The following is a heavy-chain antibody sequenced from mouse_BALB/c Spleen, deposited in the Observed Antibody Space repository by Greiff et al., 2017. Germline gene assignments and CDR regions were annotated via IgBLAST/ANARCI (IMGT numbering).Heavy chain of an antibody. CDR2: INPSNGRT. D-gene: IGHD3-2*01. CDR3: ERDGRLGARRDAMDY. CDR1: GYTFTSYW. J-gene: IGHJ4*01. Sequence: QVQLQQPGAELVKPGASVKLSCKASGYTFTSYWMHWVKQRPGQGLEWIGEINPSNGRTNYNEKLKSKATLTVDKTSNTTYMQLSSLTSEDSAVYYCERDGRLGARRDAMDYWGQGTSVTVSS. V-gene: IGHV1S81*02.